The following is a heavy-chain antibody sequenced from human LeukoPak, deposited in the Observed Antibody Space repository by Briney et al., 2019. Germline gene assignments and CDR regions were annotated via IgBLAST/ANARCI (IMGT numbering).Heavy chain of an antibody. D-gene: IGHD2-15*01. CDR2: ISYDGSNK. J-gene: IGHJ6*02. Sequence: GGSLRLSCAASGFTFSSYGMHWVRQAPGKGLEWVAVISYDGSNKYYADSVKGRFTISRDNSKNTLYLQMNSLRAEDTAVYYCARDRTLLHYYYYYYGMDVWGQGTTVTVSS. CDR1: GFTFSSYG. V-gene: IGHV3-30*03. CDR3: ARDRTLLHYYYYYYGMDV.